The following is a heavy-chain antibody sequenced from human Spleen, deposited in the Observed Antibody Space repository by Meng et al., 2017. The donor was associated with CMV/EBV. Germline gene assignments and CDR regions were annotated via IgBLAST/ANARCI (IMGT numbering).Heavy chain of an antibody. V-gene: IGHV3-23*01. D-gene: IGHD3-22*01. Sequence: SGFICSSYAKIWVSQAPWKGLEWVSSISGNGGTTYYADSVKGRFTISRDNSKNTLYLQMNSLRADDTALYYCAKAYSSAYYGEFDYWGQGTLVTVSS. CDR3: AKAYSSAYYGEFDY. J-gene: IGHJ4*02. CDR2: ISGNGGTT. CDR1: GFICSSYA.